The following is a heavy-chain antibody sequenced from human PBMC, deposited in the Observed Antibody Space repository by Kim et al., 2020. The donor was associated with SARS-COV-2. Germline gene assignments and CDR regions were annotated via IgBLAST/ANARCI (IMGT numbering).Heavy chain of an antibody. Sequence: SETLSLTCAVSGGSISSSNWWSWVRQPPGKGLEWIGEIYHSGSTNYNPSLKSRVTISVDKSKNQFSLKLSSVTAADTAVYYCARTPPYSSSWYYFDYWGPGALVTV. CDR1: GGSISSSNW. D-gene: IGHD6-13*01. J-gene: IGHJ4*02. CDR2: IYHSGST. V-gene: IGHV4-4*02. CDR3: ARTPPYSSSWYYFDY.